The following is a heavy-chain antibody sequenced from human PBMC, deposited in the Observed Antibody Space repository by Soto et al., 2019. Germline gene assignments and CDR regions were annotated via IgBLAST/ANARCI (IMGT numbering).Heavy chain of an antibody. V-gene: IGHV3-7*05. CDR2: IKQDGSEK. D-gene: IGHD2-2*01. J-gene: IGHJ6*02. CDR3: ARDRGISCSSTSCLDGMDV. CDR1: GFTFSRYW. Sequence: GGSLRLSCAASGFTFSRYWMNWVRQAPGKGLEWVANIKQDGSEKYYVDSVKGRFAISRDNAKNSLYLQMNSLRAEDTAVFYCARDRGISCSSTSCLDGMDVWGQGTTVTVSS.